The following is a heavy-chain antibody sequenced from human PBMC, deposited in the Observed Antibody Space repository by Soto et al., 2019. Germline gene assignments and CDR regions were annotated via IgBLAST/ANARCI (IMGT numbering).Heavy chain of an antibody. Sequence: PGGSLSLSCAASRFTFSSYAMSWVRQAPGKGLEWVSRISGSGGSTYYAGSVKGRFTISRDNSKNTLYLQMNSVREDDTAVYYCARDPFDYDSGIVPPPSRGFDYWGQGILVTVSS. V-gene: IGHV3-23*01. J-gene: IGHJ4*02. CDR3: ARDPFDYDSGIVPPPSRGFDY. CDR1: RFTFSSYA. D-gene: IGHD3-22*01. CDR2: ISGSGGST.